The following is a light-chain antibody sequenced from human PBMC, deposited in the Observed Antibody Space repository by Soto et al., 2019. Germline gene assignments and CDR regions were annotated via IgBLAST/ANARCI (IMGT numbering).Light chain of an antibody. J-gene: IGLJ3*02. CDR1: SSDVGNYKY. V-gene: IGLV2-14*01. CDR2: EVS. Sequence: QSALTQPASVSGSPGQSITISCTGTSSDVGNYKYVSWYQQHPGKAPKLMVYEVSNRPSGVSNRFSGSKSGNTASLTISGLQAEDEADYYCTSYTSSNTWVFGGGTQLTVL. CDR3: TSYTSSNTWV.